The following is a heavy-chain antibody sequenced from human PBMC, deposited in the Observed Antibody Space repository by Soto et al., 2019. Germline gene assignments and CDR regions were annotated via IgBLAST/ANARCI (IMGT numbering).Heavy chain of an antibody. J-gene: IGHJ4*02. CDR1: GFTFSSYA. V-gene: IGHV3-23*01. CDR3: AKRRGAGGHFYY. CDR2: VSIGGST. D-gene: IGHD2-15*01. Sequence: DVQLLESGGGLVQPEGSLRLSCAASGFTFSSYAMGWGRQGPGKGLEWVAVVSIGGSTHYADSVRGRFTISRDNSKNTLSLQMNSMTAEDTAVYFCAKRRGAGGHFYYWCQGALVTVSS.